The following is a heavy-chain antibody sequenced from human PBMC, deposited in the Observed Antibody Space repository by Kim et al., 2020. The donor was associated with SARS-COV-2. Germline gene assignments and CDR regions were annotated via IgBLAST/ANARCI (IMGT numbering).Heavy chain of an antibody. D-gene: IGHD4-4*01. CDR3: ARAHRPGDDYTIDY. Sequence: AQKFQGRVTITRDTSTNTAYMELNRLTSDDTAVYYCARAHRPGDDYTIDYWGQGTLVTVSS. V-gene: IGHV1-2*02. J-gene: IGHJ4*02.